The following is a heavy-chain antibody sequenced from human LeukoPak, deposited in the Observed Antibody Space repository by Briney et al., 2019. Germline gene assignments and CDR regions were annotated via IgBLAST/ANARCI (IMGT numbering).Heavy chain of an antibody. V-gene: IGHV4-39*01. CDR2: IYYSGST. Sequence: PPETLSLTCTVSGGSISSSSYYWGWIRQPPGKGLEWIGSIYYSGSTYYNPSLKSRVTISVDTSKNQFSLKLSSVTAADTAVYYCARPRNYDILTGYYDNWFDPWGQGTLVTVSS. D-gene: IGHD3-9*01. CDR3: ARPRNYDILTGYYDNWFDP. CDR1: GGSISSSSYY. J-gene: IGHJ5*02.